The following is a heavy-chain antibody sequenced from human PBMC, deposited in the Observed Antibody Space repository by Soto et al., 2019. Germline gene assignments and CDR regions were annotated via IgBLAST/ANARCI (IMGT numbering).Heavy chain of an antibody. Sequence: SETLSLTCTVSGGSLSSYYWSWIRQPPGKGLEWIGYIYYSGSTNYNPSLKSRVTISVDTSKNQFSLKLSSVTAADTAVYYCARAKDFWSGYSPNWFDPWGQGTLVTVSS. J-gene: IGHJ5*02. V-gene: IGHV4-59*01. CDR3: ARAKDFWSGYSPNWFDP. CDR1: GGSLSSYY. CDR2: IYYSGST. D-gene: IGHD3-3*01.